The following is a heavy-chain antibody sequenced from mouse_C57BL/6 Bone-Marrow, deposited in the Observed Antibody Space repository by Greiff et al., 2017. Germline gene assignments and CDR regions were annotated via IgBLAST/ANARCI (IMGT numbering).Heavy chain of an antibody. Sequence: VQLKESGAELARPGASVKLSCKASGYTFTSYGISWVKQRTGQGLEWIGEIYPRSGNTYYNEKFKGKATLTADKSSSTAYMELRSLTSEDSAVYFCAREFITTVAPFAYWGQGTLVTVSA. V-gene: IGHV1-81*01. CDR1: GYTFTSYG. CDR2: IYPRSGNT. J-gene: IGHJ3*01. CDR3: AREFITTVAPFAY. D-gene: IGHD1-1*01.